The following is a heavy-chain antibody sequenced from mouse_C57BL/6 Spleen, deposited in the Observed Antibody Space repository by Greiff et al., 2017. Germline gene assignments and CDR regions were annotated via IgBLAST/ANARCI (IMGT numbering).Heavy chain of an antibody. CDR3: ARFGYHYAMDC. J-gene: IGHJ4*01. V-gene: IGHV14-3*01. CDR2: IDPANGTT. D-gene: IGHD2-2*01. CDR1: GFYIKHTY. Sequence: VQLQQSVPELVRPGASVMLSCTASGFYIKHTYMHWVKQRPELALVWIVRIDPANGTTKYAPKFQVKATITADTSSNTAYLELSSLTSEDTAIYYCARFGYHYAMDCWGGGSSVADSS.